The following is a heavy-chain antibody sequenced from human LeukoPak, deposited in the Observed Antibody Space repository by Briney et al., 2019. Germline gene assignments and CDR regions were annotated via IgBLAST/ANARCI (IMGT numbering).Heavy chain of an antibody. V-gene: IGHV1-24*01. J-gene: IGHJ5*02. Sequence: GASVNVSCKVSGYTLTELSMHWVRQAPGKGLEWMGGFDPEDGETIYAQKFQGRVTMTEDTSTDTAYMELSSLRSEDTAVYYCATDLGACSGGSCYSVGWFDPWGQGTLVTVSS. CDR2: FDPEDGET. D-gene: IGHD2-15*01. CDR3: ATDLGACSGGSCYSVGWFDP. CDR1: GYTLTELS.